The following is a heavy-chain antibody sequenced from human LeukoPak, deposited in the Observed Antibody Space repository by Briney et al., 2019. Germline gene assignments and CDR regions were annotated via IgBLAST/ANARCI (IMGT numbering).Heavy chain of an antibody. CDR2: INPNSGGT. CDR3: ARVTAAAGTTLGY. J-gene: IGHJ4*02. V-gene: IGHV1-2*04. CDR1: GYTFTGYY. D-gene: IGHD6-13*01. Sequence: ASVKVSCKASGYTFTGYYMHWVRQAPGQGLEWMGWINPNSGGTNYAQKFQGWVTMTGDTSISTAYMELSRLRSDDTAVYYCARVTAAAGTTLGYWGQGTLVTVSS.